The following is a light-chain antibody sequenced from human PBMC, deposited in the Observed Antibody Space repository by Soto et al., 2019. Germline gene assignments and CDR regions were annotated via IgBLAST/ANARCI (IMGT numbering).Light chain of an antibody. J-gene: IGKJ1*01. CDR2: DAY. Sequence: DIQMTQSPSTLSASVGDRVTITCRASQSVSSWLAWYQQKPGKAPKVLIYDAYSLESGVPSRFSGSGSGTEFTLTITSLQPDDFASYYCQQYKRYSTFGQGTKVEIK. V-gene: IGKV1-5*01. CDR3: QQYKRYST. CDR1: QSVSSW.